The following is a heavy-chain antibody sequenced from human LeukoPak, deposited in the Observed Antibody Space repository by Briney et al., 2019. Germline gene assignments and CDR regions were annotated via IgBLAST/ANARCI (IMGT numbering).Heavy chain of an antibody. J-gene: IGHJ6*02. CDR3: ARDLLAVTPEYYGMDV. D-gene: IGHD2-21*02. CDR1: EFTFSKYT. CDR2: ISSSSSNI. V-gene: IGHV3-21*01. Sequence: GGSLRLSCADSEFTFSKYTMNCVSQAPGESLEWISSISSSSSNIYYADSVKGRFTISRDNAKNSLYLRMNSLRVEYTAVYYCARDLLAVTPEYYGMDVWGQGSTVTVSS.